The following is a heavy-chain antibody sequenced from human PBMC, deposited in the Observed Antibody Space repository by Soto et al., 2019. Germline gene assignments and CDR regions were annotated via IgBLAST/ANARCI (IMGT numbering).Heavy chain of an antibody. CDR3: AKDLRLTMVRGVFYYYGMDV. D-gene: IGHD3-10*01. V-gene: IGHV3-30*18. Sequence: QVQLVESGGGVVQPGRSLRLSCAASGFTFSSYGMHWVRQAPGKGLEWVAVISYDGSNKYYADSVKGRFTISRDNSKTTLYLQMNSLRAEDTAVYYSAKDLRLTMVRGVFYYYGMDVWGQGTTVTVSS. CDR1: GFTFSSYG. CDR2: ISYDGSNK. J-gene: IGHJ6*02.